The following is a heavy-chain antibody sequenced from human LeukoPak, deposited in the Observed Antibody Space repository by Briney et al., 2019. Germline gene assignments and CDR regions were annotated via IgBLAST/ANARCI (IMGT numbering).Heavy chain of an antibody. V-gene: IGHV4-4*07. J-gene: IGHJ6*03. CDR1: GGSISSYY. CDR2: IYTSGST. Sequence: SETLSLTCIVCGGSISSYYLSWLRQPAGKGLEWIGRIYTSGSTNYNPSLKSRVTMSVDTSKNQFSLKLSSVTAADTAVYYCAPVVPAAPNYYYYMDVWGKGTTVTVSS. CDR3: APVVPAAPNYYYYMDV. D-gene: IGHD2-2*01.